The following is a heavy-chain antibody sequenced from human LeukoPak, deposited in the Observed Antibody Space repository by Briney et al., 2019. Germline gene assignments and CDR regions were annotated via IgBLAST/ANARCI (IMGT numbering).Heavy chain of an antibody. CDR3: VPPGVATAD. V-gene: IGHV3-23*01. CDR1: GFTLSSHA. D-gene: IGHD5-12*01. Sequence: GGSLRLSCAASGFTLSSHAMSWVRQAPGKGLEWVSAISGSGGSTYYADSVKGRFTISRDNSKNTLYLQMNSLRAEDTAVYYCVPPGVATADWGQGTLVTVSS. CDR2: ISGSGGST. J-gene: IGHJ4*02.